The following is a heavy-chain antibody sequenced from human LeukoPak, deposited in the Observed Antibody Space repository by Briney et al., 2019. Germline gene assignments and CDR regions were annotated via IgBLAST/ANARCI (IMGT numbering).Heavy chain of an antibody. CDR3: ARGYYDYVWGYMDV. J-gene: IGHJ6*03. V-gene: IGHV4-59*01. CDR1: GGSISSYY. D-gene: IGHD3-16*01. Sequence: SETLSLTCTVSGGSISSYYWSWIRQPPGKGLEWIGYIYYSGSTNYNPSLKSRVTISVDTSKNQFSLKLSSVTAADTAVYYCARGYYDYVWGYMDVWGKGTTLTISS. CDR2: IYYSGST.